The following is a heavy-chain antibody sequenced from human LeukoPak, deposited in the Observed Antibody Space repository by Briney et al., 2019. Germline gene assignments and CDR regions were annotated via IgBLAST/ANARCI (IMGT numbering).Heavy chain of an antibody. D-gene: IGHD6-13*01. CDR1: GFTFSSYS. Sequence: GGSLRLSCAASGFTFSSYSMSWARHARGGGLGWVSSINSGGSIFYADSVKGRFTISRDNSQNTLYLQMNSLTAEDTAVYYCARRAAGYYFDHWGQETLVTVSS. CDR3: ARRAAGYYFDH. J-gene: IGHJ4*02. CDR2: INSGGSI. V-gene: IGHV3-23*01.